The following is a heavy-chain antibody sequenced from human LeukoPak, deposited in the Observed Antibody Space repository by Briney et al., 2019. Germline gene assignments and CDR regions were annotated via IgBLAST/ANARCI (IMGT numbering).Heavy chain of an antibody. J-gene: IGHJ4*02. CDR1: GGSIRITNYY. Sequence: PSETLSLTCTVSGGSIRITNYYWGWMRQPPGKGLEWIGSSYYSGSTYYNPSLRSRVTISVDTSKNQFSLKLSSVTAADTAVYYCASDFDYWGQGTLVTVSS. CDR3: ASDFDY. V-gene: IGHV4-39*07. CDR2: SYYSGST.